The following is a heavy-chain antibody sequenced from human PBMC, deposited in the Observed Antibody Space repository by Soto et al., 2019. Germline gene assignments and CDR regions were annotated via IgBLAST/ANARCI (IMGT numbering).Heavy chain of an antibody. J-gene: IGHJ1*01. V-gene: IGHV3-64D*08. D-gene: IGHD4-4*01. Sequence: HPGGSLRLSCAASGFTFSSYAMSWVRQAPGKGLECVSAISSSGGSTYYADSVKGRFTISRDNSKNTLYLQMSSLRAEDTAVYYCVKTPLRLYSIDAEYSQHWGQGTLVTVSS. CDR1: GFTFSSYA. CDR2: ISSSGGST. CDR3: VKTPLRLYSIDAEYSQH.